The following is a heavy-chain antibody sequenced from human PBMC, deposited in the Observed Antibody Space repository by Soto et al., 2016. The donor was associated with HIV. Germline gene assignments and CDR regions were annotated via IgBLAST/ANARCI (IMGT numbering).Heavy chain of an antibody. CDR2: IYYSGNT. D-gene: IGHD5-18*01. V-gene: IGHV4-39*01. Sequence: QLQLQESGPGLVKPSETLSLTCNVSGDSIRGSDNYWGWIRQPPGKGLEWLGSIYYSGNTYDNPSLERRVTMSVDTSKNLFSLRLTSVTAADTAVYYCARHVDGYYGGTYFDYWGQGTLVTVSS. J-gene: IGHJ4*02. CDR3: ARHVDGYYGGTYFDY. CDR1: GDSIRGSDNY.